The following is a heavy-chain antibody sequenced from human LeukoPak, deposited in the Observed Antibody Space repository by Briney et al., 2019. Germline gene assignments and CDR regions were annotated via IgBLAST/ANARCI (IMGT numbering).Heavy chain of an antibody. CDR1: GGSISSYY. CDR2: IYYSGGP. CDR3: ASRSSIWSGYQDTLYYFDS. Sequence: PSETLSLTCTVSGGSISSYYWSWIRQPPGRRLEWIWHIYYSGGPNYNPSLKGRATISVDTSKSQFSLKLSSVTAADTAVYYCASRSSIWSGYQDTLYYFDSWGQGTLVTVSS. J-gene: IGHJ4*02. V-gene: IGHV4-59*01. D-gene: IGHD3-3*01.